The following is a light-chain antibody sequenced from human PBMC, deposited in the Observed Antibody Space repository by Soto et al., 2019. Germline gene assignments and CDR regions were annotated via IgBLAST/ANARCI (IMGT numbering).Light chain of an antibody. V-gene: IGLV4-69*01. Sequence: QLVPTQSPSASASLGASVKLTCTLSSGHSSYAIAWHQQQPEKGPRYLMKLNSDGSHSKGDGIPDRFSGSSSGAERYLTISSLQSEDEADYYCQTWGTGIHWVFGGGTKLTVL. CDR2: LNSDGSH. J-gene: IGLJ3*02. CDR3: QTWGTGIHWV. CDR1: SGHSSYA.